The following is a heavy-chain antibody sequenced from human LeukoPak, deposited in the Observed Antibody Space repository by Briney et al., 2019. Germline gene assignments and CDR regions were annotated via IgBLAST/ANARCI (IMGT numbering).Heavy chain of an antibody. CDR3: AREDTMVRGVIGGRNNAY. D-gene: IGHD3-10*01. J-gene: IGHJ4*02. CDR1: GYTFTGYY. V-gene: IGHV1-2*02. CDR2: INSNSGGT. Sequence: ASVKVSCKASGYTFTGYYMHWVRQAPGQGLEWMGWINSNSGGTNYAQKFQGRVTMTRDTSISTAYMELSRLRSDDTAVYYCAREDTMVRGVIGGRNNAYWGQGTLVTVSS.